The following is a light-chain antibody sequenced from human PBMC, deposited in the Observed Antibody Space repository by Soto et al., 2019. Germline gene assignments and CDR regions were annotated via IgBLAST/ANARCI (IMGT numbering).Light chain of an antibody. CDR2: DVP. CDR1: QGIRSY. J-gene: IGKJ4*02. CDR3: QQFNSYPST. Sequence: DIQMTQSPSSLSASVGDRVTITCRASQGIRSYLAWYQQRPGKAPKLLMYDVPTLESGVPSRFSGSGSGTEFALTISSLQPEDFATYYCQQFNSYPSTFGGGTKVDIK. V-gene: IGKV1-9*01.